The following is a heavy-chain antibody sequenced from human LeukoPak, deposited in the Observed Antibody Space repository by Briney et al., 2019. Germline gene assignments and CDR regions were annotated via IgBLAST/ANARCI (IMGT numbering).Heavy chain of an antibody. J-gene: IGHJ4*02. D-gene: IGHD1-26*01. CDR3: VRGRSTGTIDY. V-gene: IGHV4-59*04. CDR1: GGSISRYY. Sequence: SETLSLTCTVSGGSISRYYWSWIRQPPGKGLEWIGYIFHSGSTYYNPSLRSRLTVSLDTSKNQFSLKLTSVTAADSAVYYCVRGRSTGTIDYWGQGTLVTVSS. CDR2: IFHSGST.